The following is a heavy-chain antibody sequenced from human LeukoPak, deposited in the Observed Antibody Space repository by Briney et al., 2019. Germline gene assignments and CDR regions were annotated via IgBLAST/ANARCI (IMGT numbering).Heavy chain of an antibody. D-gene: IGHD3-22*01. V-gene: IGHV3-23*01. CDR3: AMPDSSGFYFPIRLDF. CDR1: GFTFSRFA. J-gene: IGHJ4*02. CDR2: VSGSDDST. Sequence: TGGSLRLSCRASGFTFSRFAMNWVRQAPGKGLEWVSVVSGSDDSTYYADSVRGRFTVSRDNSKNTVHLQMNSLRVEDTAVYYCAMPDSSGFYFPIRLDFWGLGTLVTVSS.